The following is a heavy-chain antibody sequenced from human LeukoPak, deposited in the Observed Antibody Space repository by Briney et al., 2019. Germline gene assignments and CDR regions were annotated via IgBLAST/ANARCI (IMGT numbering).Heavy chain of an antibody. D-gene: IGHD6-13*01. V-gene: IGHV1-2*04. CDR2: MNPSDNGV. Sequence: GASVKVSCKTSGYTFTDHYIHWVRQAPGQGLEWMGWMNPSDNGVNYAQKFQGWVAMTRDTSISTAYVEVTRLTSDDTAVYYCTTNAAALDYWGQGTLVTVSS. CDR3: TTNAAALDY. CDR1: GYTFTDHY. J-gene: IGHJ4*02.